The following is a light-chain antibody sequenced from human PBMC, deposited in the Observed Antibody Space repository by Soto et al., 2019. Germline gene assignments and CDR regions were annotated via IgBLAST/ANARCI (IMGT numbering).Light chain of an antibody. V-gene: IGKV3-15*01. CDR3: QQYNNWPPIT. CDR1: QRVGIN. CDR2: SAS. Sequence: IVMTQSPATLSVSPGETATLSCRASQRVGINLAWYQHKPGQAPRLLIYSASTRASGIPARFSGSGSGTEFTLTISSLQSEDFAVYYCQQYNNWPPITFGQGTRLEIK. J-gene: IGKJ5*01.